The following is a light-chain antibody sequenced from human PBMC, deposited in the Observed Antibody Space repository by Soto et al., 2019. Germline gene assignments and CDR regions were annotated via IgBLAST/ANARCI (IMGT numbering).Light chain of an antibody. CDR1: QSVSSRS. Sequence: EIGLTQSPGTLSLSPGERATLSCRASQSVSSRSLAWYQQKPGQAPRLLISGASSRAADIPDRFSGSGSGTDFTLTINRLEPEDFAVYYCQQYVTSPWAFGQGTKVAIE. CDR3: QQYVTSPWA. CDR2: GAS. J-gene: IGKJ1*01. V-gene: IGKV3-20*01.